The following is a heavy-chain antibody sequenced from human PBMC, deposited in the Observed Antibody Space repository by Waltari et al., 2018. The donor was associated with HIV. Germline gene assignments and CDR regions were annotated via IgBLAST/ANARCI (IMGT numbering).Heavy chain of an antibody. D-gene: IGHD5-18*01. CDR3: ARDRGYTYGPPDF. V-gene: IGHV3-11*04. J-gene: IGHJ4*02. CDR2: ISNSGTNK. CDR1: GFSFRDSD. Sequence: QVQLVESGGGLVKPGGSLRLSCAASGFSFRDSDMTWIRQAPGKGMEWVSYISNSGTNKDYADSVKGRFTVSRDNAKNSLYLQMNSLRAEDTAVYYCARDRGYTYGPPDFWGQGTLVTVSS.